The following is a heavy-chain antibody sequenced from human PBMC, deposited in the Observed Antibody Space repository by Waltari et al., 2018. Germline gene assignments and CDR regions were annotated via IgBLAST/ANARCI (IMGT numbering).Heavy chain of an antibody. CDR2: IRGYDGDT. D-gene: IGHD3-22*01. CDR1: GYTFSNYG. J-gene: IGHJ5*02. CDR3: ARLYDASAYYNTYLDP. Sequence: QVQLVQSGAEVRKPGASVKVSCKASGYTFSNYGIAWVRQAPGQGLEWMGWIRGYDGDTKYARECEGRLTLTTDTSTNTAHMELRSLRSDDTAVYYCARLYDASAYYNTYLDPWGQGALVTVSS. V-gene: IGHV1-18*01.